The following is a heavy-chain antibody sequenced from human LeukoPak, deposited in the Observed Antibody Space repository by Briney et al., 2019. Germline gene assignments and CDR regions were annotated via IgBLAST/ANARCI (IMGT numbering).Heavy chain of an antibody. CDR3: ARSGSSRGSFDP. D-gene: IGHD6-13*01. V-gene: IGHV4-59*01. CDR1: GGSISSYY. Sequence: SETLSLTCTVSGGSISSYYWSWIRQPPGKGLEWIGYIYYSGSTNYNPSLKSRVTISVDTSKNQFSLKLSSVTAADTAVYYCARSGSSRGSFDPWGQGTLVTVSS. CDR2: IYYSGST. J-gene: IGHJ5*02.